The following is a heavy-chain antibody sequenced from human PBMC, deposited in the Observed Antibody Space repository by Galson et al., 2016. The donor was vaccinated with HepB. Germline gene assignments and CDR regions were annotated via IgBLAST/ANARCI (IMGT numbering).Heavy chain of an antibody. CDR3: VRDIHYTGGGGYYRAFDI. J-gene: IGHJ3*02. CDR2: INQGGSEN. Sequence: SLRLSCAASGFTFSSNWMNWVRQTPGKGLEWVANINQGGSENNYVDSVKGRFPISRDNAKNSLYLQMHSLRVEDTAVYYCVRDIHYTGGGGYYRAFDIWGQGRMVTVSS. V-gene: IGHV3-7*04. CDR1: GFTFSSNW. D-gene: IGHD2-8*02.